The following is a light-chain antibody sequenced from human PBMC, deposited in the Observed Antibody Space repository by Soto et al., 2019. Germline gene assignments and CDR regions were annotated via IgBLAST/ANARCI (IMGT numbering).Light chain of an antibody. J-gene: IGKJ5*01. CDR1: QSVSSSY. Sequence: EIVLTQSPGTLSLSPGERATLSCRASQSVSSSYLAWYQQKPGQAPRLLIYGASSRATGIPDRFSGSGSGTDFTLTISRLEPEDFAVSYCQQYDNWPPVTFGQGTLLEI. CDR2: GAS. CDR3: QQYDNWPPVT. V-gene: IGKV3-20*01.